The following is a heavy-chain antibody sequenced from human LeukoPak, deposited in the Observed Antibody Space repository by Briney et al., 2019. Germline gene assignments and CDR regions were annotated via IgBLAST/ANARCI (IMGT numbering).Heavy chain of an antibody. Sequence: PSETLSLTCTVSGGSITSHYWSWVRQPPGKGLEWIANIDYNGNTNYNPSLKSRVAISLDTSTNKVPLNLSPTTASDTAASYFSSHRAYCGGDCLYYYLDSWGQGTLVTVSS. CDR1: GGSITSHY. J-gene: IGHJ4*02. D-gene: IGHD2-21*02. CDR2: IDYNGNT. CDR3: SSHRAYCGGDCLYYYLDS. V-gene: IGHV4-59*11.